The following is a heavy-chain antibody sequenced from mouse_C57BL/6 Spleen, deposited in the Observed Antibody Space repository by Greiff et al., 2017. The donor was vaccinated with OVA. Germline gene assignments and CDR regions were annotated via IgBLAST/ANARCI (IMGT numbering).Heavy chain of an antibody. CDR1: GYAFSSSW. CDR3: AREGIYDGYPFAY. D-gene: IGHD2-3*01. V-gene: IGHV1-82*01. Sequence: QVQLQQSGPELVKPGASVKISCKASGYAFSSSWMNWVKQRPGKGLEWIGRIYPGDGDTNYNGKFKGKATLTADKSSSTAYMQLSSLTSEDSAVYFCAREGIYDGYPFAYWGQGTLVTVSA. J-gene: IGHJ3*01. CDR2: IYPGDGDT.